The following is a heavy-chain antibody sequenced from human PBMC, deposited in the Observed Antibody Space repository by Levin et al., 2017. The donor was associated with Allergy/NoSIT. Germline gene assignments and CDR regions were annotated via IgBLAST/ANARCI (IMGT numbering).Heavy chain of an antibody. V-gene: IGHV1-8*01. D-gene: IGHD2-21*02. J-gene: IGHJ5*02. Sequence: ASVKVSCKDSGYTFTSYAINWVRQATGQGLEWMGWMNPNSGNTGYAQKFQGRVTMTRNTSISTAYMELSSLRSEDTAVYYCARRPPLVVVTAMNTIEFDPWGQGTLVTVSS. CDR1: GYTFTSYA. CDR3: ARRPPLVVVTAMNTIEFDP. CDR2: MNPNSGNT.